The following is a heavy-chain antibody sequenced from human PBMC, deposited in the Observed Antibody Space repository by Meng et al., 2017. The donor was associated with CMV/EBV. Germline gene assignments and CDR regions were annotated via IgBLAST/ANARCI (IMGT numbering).Heavy chain of an antibody. V-gene: IGHV4-61*01. CDR3: ARWAVTTSNFDY. D-gene: IGHD4-17*01. CDR1: GDAVSSGSYY. CDR2: IYYSGST. J-gene: IGHJ4*02. Sequence: GSLRLSCTVSGDAVSSGSYYWSWLRQPPGKGLEWIGYIYYSGSTNYNPSLKSRVTMSVDTSKNQFSLKLRSVTAADTAVYYCARWAVTTSNFDYWGQGTLVTVSS.